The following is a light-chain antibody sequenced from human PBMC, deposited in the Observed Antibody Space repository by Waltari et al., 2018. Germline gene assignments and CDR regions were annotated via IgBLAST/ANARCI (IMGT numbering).Light chain of an antibody. V-gene: IGKV3D-15*01. CDR3: QQYNNWPPWT. CDR2: GAS. J-gene: IGKJ1*01. CDR1: QNINSN. Sequence: EIVMTQSPAPLSVSPGERATLSCRASQNINSNLAWYQQQPGQTPRLLIYGASTRAIGIPARFSGSGSGTEFTLTISSLQSEDFALYYCQQYNNWPPWTFGQGTKVEIK.